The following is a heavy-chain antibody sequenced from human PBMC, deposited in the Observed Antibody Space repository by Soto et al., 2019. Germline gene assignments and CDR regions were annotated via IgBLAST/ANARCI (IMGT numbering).Heavy chain of an antibody. CDR2: IIPIFGTA. J-gene: IGHJ6*02. Sequence: QVQLVQSGAEVKKPGSSVKVSCKASGGTFSSYAISWVRQAPGQGLEWMGGIIPIFGTANYAQKFQGRVTITADEYTSTAYMELSSLRSEDTAVYYCARDWCSITTEAYYYYGMDVWGQGTTVTVSS. V-gene: IGHV1-69*01. CDR3: ARDWCSITTEAYYYYGMDV. D-gene: IGHD3-3*01. CDR1: GGTFSSYA.